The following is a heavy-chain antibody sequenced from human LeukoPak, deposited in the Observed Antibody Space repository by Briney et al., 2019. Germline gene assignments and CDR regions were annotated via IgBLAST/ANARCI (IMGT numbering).Heavy chain of an antibody. Sequence: SETLSLTYTVSGGSISSGGYYWSWIRQPPGKGLEWIGYIYHSGSTYYNPSLKSRVTISVDRSKNQFSLKLSSVTAADTAVYYCARASTTVTTIGYWGQGTLVTVSS. D-gene: IGHD4-11*01. CDR1: GGSISSGGYY. CDR3: ARASTTVTTIGY. J-gene: IGHJ4*02. CDR2: IYHSGST. V-gene: IGHV4-30-2*01.